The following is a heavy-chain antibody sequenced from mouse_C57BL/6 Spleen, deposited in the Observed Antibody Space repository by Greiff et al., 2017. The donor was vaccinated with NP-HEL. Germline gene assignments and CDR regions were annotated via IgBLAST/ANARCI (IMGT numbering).Heavy chain of an antibody. J-gene: IGHJ3*01. CDR2: ISDGGSYT. D-gene: IGHD1-1*01. CDR3: ARESLGGSSAFAY. Sequence: EVQRVESGGGLVKPGGSLKLSCAASGFTFSSYAMSWVRQTPEKRLEWVATISDGGSYTYYPDNVKGRFTISRDNAKNNLYLQMSHLQSEDTAMYYCARESLGGSSAFAYWGQGTLVTVSA. CDR1: GFTFSSYA. V-gene: IGHV5-4*01.